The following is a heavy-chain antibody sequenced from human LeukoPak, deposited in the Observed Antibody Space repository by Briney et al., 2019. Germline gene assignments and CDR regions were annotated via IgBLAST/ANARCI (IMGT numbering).Heavy chain of an antibody. CDR3: ARGCSSTSCYSDY. J-gene: IGHJ4*02. CDR2: MNPNSGNT. Sequence: ASVKVSCKAPGYTFTRYDINGVRQATGQGLEWMGWMNPNSGNTGYAQKFQGRVTMTRNTSISTAYMELSSLRSEDTAVYYCARGCSSTSCYSDYWGQGTLVTVSS. V-gene: IGHV1-8*01. CDR1: GYTFTRYD. D-gene: IGHD2-2*01.